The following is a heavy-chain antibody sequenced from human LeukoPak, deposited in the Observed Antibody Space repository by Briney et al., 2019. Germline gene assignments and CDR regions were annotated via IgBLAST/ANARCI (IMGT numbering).Heavy chain of an antibody. CDR1: GFIFSGSW. V-gene: IGHV3-53*01. D-gene: IGHD2-21*01. CDR2: IYSSGTP. CDR3: ARAPVVVGPGVFFES. J-gene: IGHJ4*02. Sequence: GGSLRLSCTASGFIFSGSWMAWIRQAPGKGLEWVSTIYSSGTPYYADSVKGRFIISRDKSKNTLFLQMNSLRADDTAVYFCARAPVVVGPGVFFESWGQGTLVTVSA.